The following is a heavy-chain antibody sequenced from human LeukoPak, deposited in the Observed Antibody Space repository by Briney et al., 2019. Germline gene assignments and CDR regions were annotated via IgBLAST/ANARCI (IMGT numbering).Heavy chain of an antibody. CDR3: AKERIAAARPYYFDY. V-gene: IGHV3-23*01. D-gene: IGHD6-13*01. CDR1: GFTFRSYA. Sequence: GGSLRLSCAASGFTFRSYAMNWVRQAPGGGLEWVSSLSGRGGDTYYADSVKGRFTISRDNSKNTLYLQMTRLRVEDAAVYYCAKERIAAARPYYFDYWGQGTLVTVSS. J-gene: IGHJ4*02. CDR2: LSGRGGDT.